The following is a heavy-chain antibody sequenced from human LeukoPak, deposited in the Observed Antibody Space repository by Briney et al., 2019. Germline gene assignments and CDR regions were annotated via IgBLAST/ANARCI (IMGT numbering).Heavy chain of an antibody. J-gene: IGHJ3*02. Sequence: PWETLSLTCTVSGGSISSGSYYWSWIRQPAGKGLEWIGRIYTSGSTNYNPSLKSRVTISVDTSKNQFSLKLSSVTAADTAVYYCARFCRRGGYRASDDAFDIWGQGTMVTVSS. CDR3: ARFCRRGGYRASDDAFDI. D-gene: IGHD3-22*01. CDR2: IYTSGST. V-gene: IGHV4-61*02. CDR1: GGSISSGSYY.